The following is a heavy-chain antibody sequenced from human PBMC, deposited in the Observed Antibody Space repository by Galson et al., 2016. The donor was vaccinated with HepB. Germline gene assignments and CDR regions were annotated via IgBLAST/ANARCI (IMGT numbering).Heavy chain of an antibody. J-gene: IGHJ6*04. Sequence: SLRLSCAASGFDFSKYGMHWVRQAPDKGLEWVAVISHDGSMKEYADSVKGRYTISRDNSKSTLYLQMNSLRVEDTAVFYCAKDGLGFYYFGLDVWGKGTTVAVSS. CDR2: ISHDGSMK. D-gene: IGHD2/OR15-2a*01. CDR3: AKDGLGFYYFGLDV. V-gene: IGHV3-30*18. CDR1: GFDFSKYG.